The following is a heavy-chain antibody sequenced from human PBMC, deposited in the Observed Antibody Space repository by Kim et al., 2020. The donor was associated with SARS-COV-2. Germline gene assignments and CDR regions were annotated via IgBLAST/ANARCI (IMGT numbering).Heavy chain of an antibody. V-gene: IGHV4-39*07. CDR3: ARDWARNYFDY. D-gene: IGHD3-16*01. CDR1: GGSISSSSYY. Sequence: SETLSLTCTVSGGSISSSSYYWGWIRQPPGKGLEWIGSIYYSGSTYYNPSLKSRVTISVDTSKNQFSLKLSSVTAADTAVYYCARDWARNYFDYWGQGTL. CDR2: IYYSGST. J-gene: IGHJ4*02.